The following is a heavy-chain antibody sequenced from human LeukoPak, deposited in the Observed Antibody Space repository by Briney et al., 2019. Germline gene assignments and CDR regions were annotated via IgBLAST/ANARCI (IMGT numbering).Heavy chain of an antibody. V-gene: IGHV4-34*01. D-gene: IGHD4-23*01. Sequence: SETLPLTCAVYGGSFTIYYWSWLRQSPRKGLEWIGEISLTGNTNYNPSLKSRVTISIDPSKNQFSLRLTSVTAADTAVYYCARLPLRWEVPFDYWGQGNLVTVSS. CDR1: GGSFTIYY. CDR3: ARLPLRWEVPFDY. J-gene: IGHJ4*02. CDR2: ISLTGNT.